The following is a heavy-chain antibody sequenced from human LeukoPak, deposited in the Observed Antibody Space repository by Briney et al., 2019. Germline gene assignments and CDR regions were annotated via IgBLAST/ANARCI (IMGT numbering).Heavy chain of an antibody. V-gene: IGHV3-30-3*01. CDR2: ISYDGSNK. J-gene: IGHJ4*02. Sequence: PGGSLRLSCAASGFTFSSYAMHWVRQAPGKGLEWVAVISYDGSNKYYADSVKGRFTISRDNSKNTLYLQMNSLRAEDTAVYYCARGVWELGALEYWGQGTLVTVSS. D-gene: IGHD1-26*01. CDR1: GFTFSSYA. CDR3: ARGVWELGALEY.